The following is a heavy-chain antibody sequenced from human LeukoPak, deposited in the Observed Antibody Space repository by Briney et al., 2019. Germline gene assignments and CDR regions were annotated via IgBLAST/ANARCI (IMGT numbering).Heavy chain of an antibody. CDR2: ISSSSSYI. Sequence: GGSLRLSCAASGFTFSSYSMNWVRQAPGKGLEWVSSISSSSSYIYYADSVKGRFTISRDNAKNSLHLQMNSLRAEDTAVYYCARVRNGYSSKDMDVWGKGTTVTVSS. D-gene: IGHD6-13*01. CDR3: ARVRNGYSSKDMDV. V-gene: IGHV3-21*01. CDR1: GFTFSSYS. J-gene: IGHJ6*03.